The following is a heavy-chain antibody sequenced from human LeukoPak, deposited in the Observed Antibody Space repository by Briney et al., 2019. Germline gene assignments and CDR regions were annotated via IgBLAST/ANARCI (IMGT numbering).Heavy chain of an antibody. CDR1: GGSFSGYY. J-gene: IGHJ5*02. CDR2: INHSGST. V-gene: IGHV4-34*01. D-gene: IGHD3-10*01. CDR3: ARRVRPFDP. Sequence: PSETLSLTCAVYGGSFSGYYWSWIRQPPGKGLEWIGEINHSGSTNYNPSLKSRVTISVDTSKNQFSLKLSSVTAADTAVYYCARRVRPFDPWGQGTLVTVSS.